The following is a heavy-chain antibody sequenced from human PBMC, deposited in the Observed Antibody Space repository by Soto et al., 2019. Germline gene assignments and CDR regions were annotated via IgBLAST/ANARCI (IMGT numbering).Heavy chain of an antibody. CDR3: ARIATMVRGVIIGYPVDY. CDR1: GASISSGGYY. CDR2: IYYSGST. D-gene: IGHD3-10*01. J-gene: IGHJ4*02. V-gene: IGHV4-31*03. Sequence: SETLSLTCTVSGASISSGGYYWSWIRQHPGKGLEWIGYIYYSGSTYYNPSLKSRVTISVDTSKNQFSLKLSSVTAADTAVYYCARIATMVRGVIIGYPVDYWGQGTLVTVSS.